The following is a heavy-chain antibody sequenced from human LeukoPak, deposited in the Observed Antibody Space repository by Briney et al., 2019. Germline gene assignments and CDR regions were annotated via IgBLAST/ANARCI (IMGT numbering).Heavy chain of an antibody. CDR2: ISYDGSNK. CDR3: ARSRVAVDY. D-gene: IGHD6-19*01. CDR1: GFTFSSYA. Sequence: GGSLRLSCAASGFTFSSYAMHWVRQAPGKGLEWVAVISYDGSNKYYADSVKGRFTISRDNSKNTLYLQMNSLRAEDTAVYYCARSRVAVDYWGQGTLVTVSS. V-gene: IGHV3-30-3*01. J-gene: IGHJ4*02.